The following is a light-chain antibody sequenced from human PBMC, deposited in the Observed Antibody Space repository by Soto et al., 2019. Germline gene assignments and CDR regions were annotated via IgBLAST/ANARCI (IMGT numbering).Light chain of an antibody. CDR3: QASHNSHTLYV. CDR1: SSNIGAGYD. V-gene: IGLV1-40*01. J-gene: IGLJ1*01. Sequence: QSVLAQPPSATGAPRLRFTISCTGSSSNIGAGYDVHWYQHLPGTAPKLLIYGNSNRPSGVPDRFSGSKSGTSASLAITGLQAEDEADYNCQASHNSHTLYVFGAVTK. CDR2: GNS.